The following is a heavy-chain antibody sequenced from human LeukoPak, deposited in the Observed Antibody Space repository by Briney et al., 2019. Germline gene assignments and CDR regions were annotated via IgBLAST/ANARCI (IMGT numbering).Heavy chain of an antibody. V-gene: IGHV3-48*03. CDR2: ISSSGDII. CDR3: ARDFSPGPRFYFDY. D-gene: IGHD2/OR15-2a*01. J-gene: IGHJ4*02. Sequence: AGGSVTHFRAASGFTFSSYEKNWVRQAPGKGLEWVSYISSSGDIIYYADSVKGRFTISRDNAKNSLYLQMNSLRDEDTAVYYCARDFSPGPRFYFDYWGQ. CDR1: GFTFSSYE.